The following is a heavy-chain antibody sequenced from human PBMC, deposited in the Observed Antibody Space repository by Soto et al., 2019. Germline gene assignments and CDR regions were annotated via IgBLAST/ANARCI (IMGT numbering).Heavy chain of an antibody. CDR2: ISSSSSYI. Sequence: GGSLRLSCAASGFTFSSYSMNWVRQAPGKGLEWVSSISSSSSYIYYADSVKGRFTISRDNAKNSLYLQMNSLRAEDTAVYYCARDRSRFGVANPSNWGQGTLVTVSS. V-gene: IGHV3-21*01. CDR1: GFTFSSYS. CDR3: ARDRSRFGVANPSN. D-gene: IGHD3-3*01. J-gene: IGHJ4*02.